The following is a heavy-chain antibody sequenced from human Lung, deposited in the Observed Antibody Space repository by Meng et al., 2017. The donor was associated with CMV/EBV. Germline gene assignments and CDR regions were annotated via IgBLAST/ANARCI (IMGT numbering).Heavy chain of an antibody. CDR1: GFTFSRFS. CDR2: ISYDGKDT. CDR3: AKNYHPNPLYYYGVDV. Sequence: GGSLRLSCEASGFTFSRFSLHWVRQAPGKGLEWVAVISYDGKDTHYADSVKGQFTISRDNYKSTLYLQMNSLRPEETAVYYCAKNYHPNPLYYYGVDVWGRGTTVTVSS. D-gene: IGHD1-7*01. J-gene: IGHJ6*02. V-gene: IGHV3-30-3*02.